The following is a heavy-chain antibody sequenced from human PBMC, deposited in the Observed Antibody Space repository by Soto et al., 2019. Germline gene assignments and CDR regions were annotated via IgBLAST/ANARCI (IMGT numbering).Heavy chain of an antibody. J-gene: IGHJ4*02. V-gene: IGHV3-23*01. Sequence: EVQLLESGGGLVQPGGSLRLSCAASGFSFSTYAMSWVRRAPGKGLEWVSCVSGSGGYTYHADFVKGRFTISRDNSKKTLYLQMNSLTADDTAVYYCAKYPEYSVYDGSYFDYWGQGTLVTVSS. CDR3: AKYPEYSVYDGSYFDY. CDR1: GFSFSTYA. D-gene: IGHD5-12*01. CDR2: VSGSGGYT.